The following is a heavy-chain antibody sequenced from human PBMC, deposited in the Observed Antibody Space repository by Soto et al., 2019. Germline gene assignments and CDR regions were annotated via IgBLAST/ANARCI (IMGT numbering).Heavy chain of an antibody. CDR3: ARTTGYCSDAGCYNWFDP. V-gene: IGHV4-4*02. D-gene: IGHD2-2*02. CDR2: IYHSGST. CDR1: GGSISTSNW. J-gene: IGHJ5*02. Sequence: SETLSLTCTVSGGSISTSNWWNWVRQPPGKGLEWIGEIYHSGSTNYNPSLKSRVTISVDKSKNQFSLKLTSVTAADTAVYYCARTTGYCSDAGCYNWFDPWGQGTLVTVSS.